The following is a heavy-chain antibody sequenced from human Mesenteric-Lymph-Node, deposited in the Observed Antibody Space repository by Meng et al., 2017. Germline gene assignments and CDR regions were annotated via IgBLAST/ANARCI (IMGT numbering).Heavy chain of an antibody. CDR1: GFTFSSYT. CDR3: AREGSSSDGSASYLGAFDI. CDR2: ISYDGSNK. Sequence: LKISCAASGFTFSSYTMHWVRQAPGKGLEWVAGISYDGSNKYYADSVKGRFTISRDSSENTLYLHMNSLGAQDTAVFYCAREGSSSDGSASYLGAFDIWGQGTMVTVSS. J-gene: IGHJ3*02. D-gene: IGHD3-22*01. V-gene: IGHV3-30*04.